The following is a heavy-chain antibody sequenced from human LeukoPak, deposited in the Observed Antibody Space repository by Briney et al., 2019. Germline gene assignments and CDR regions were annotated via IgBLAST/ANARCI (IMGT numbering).Heavy chain of an antibody. J-gene: IGHJ4*02. CDR3: ARGPRISEMATITWYFNY. Sequence: SETLSLTCIVYGGSFSAHYWAWIRQPPGKGLEWIGEINHSGSTNYNPSLKSRVTISVDTSKSQFSLNLNSVTAADTAVYYCARGPRISEMATITWYFNYWGQGALVTVSS. CDR2: INHSGST. V-gene: IGHV4-34*01. CDR1: GGSFSAHY. D-gene: IGHD5-24*01.